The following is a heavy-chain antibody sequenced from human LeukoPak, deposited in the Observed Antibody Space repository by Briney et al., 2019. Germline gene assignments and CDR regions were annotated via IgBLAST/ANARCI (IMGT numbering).Heavy chain of an antibody. D-gene: IGHD3-16*01. CDR1: GYTLTELS. J-gene: IGHJ5*02. Sequence: ASVNVSFKVSGYTLTELSMHWVRQAPGKGREGMGGFDTEDGETIYAQKFQGRVTMNEDTSTDTAYMELSSLRSEDTAVYYCATSTYYDYVWGSYRLDTWGQGTLVTVSS. CDR2: FDTEDGET. V-gene: IGHV1-24*01. CDR3: ATSTYYDYVWGSYRLDT.